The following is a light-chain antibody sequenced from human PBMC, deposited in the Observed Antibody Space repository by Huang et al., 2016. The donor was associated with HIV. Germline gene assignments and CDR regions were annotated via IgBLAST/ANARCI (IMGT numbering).Light chain of an antibody. CDR3: QQRSNWHPLA. CDR1: QSVGSY. V-gene: IGKV3D-11*02. J-gene: IGKJ4*01. Sequence: EIVLTQSPATLSLSPGERASLSCRASQSVGSYLAWYQQKPGQAPRLLIYDASNRATGSPARFSGSGPGTDFTLTISSLEPEDFAAYYCQQRSNWHPLAFGGGTKVEIK. CDR2: DAS.